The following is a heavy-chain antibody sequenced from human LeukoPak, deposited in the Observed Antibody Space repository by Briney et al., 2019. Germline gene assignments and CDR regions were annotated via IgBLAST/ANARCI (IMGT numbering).Heavy chain of an antibody. D-gene: IGHD6-6*01. CDR1: GFTFINYA. CDR3: AKGPPSSSAQYFQH. V-gene: IGHV3-23*01. CDR2: ISGSGDTT. J-gene: IGHJ1*01. Sequence: GSLRLSCAASGFTFINYAMSWVRQAPGKGLEWVSGISGSGDTTYYADSVKGRFTISRDNSKNTLFLQMNSLRAEDTAVYYRAKGPPSSSAQYFQHWGQGTLVTVSS.